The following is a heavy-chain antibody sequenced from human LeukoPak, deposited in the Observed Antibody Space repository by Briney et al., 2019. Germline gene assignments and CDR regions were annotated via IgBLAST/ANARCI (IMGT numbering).Heavy chain of an antibody. D-gene: IGHD1-14*01. CDR2: IYYSGST. Sequence: PSETLSLTCTVSGGSISSSSYYWGWIRQPPGKGLEWIGSIYYSGSTYYNPSLKSRVTISVDTSKNQFSLKLSSVTAADTAVYYCASNRYQPHPDYWGQGTLVTVSS. J-gene: IGHJ4*02. CDR3: ASNRYQPHPDY. CDR1: GGSISSSSYY. V-gene: IGHV4-39*07.